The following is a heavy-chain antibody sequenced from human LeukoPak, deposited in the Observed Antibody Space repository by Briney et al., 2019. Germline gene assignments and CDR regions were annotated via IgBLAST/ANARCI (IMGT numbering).Heavy chain of an antibody. CDR1: GFIFSNYN. CDR2: ISSSSSSI. J-gene: IGHJ6*04. V-gene: IGHV3-48*01. CDR3: AELGITMIGGV. Sequence: GGSLRLSCAASGFIFSNYNMNWVRQAPGKGLEWVSNISSSSSSIFYADSVKGRFTISRDNAKNSVYLQMNSLRAEDTAVYYCAELGITMIGGVWGKGTTATISS. D-gene: IGHD3-10*02.